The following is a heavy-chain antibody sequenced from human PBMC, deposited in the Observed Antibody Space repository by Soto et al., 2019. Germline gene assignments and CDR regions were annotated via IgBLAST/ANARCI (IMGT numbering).Heavy chain of an antibody. V-gene: IGHV6-1*01. Sequence: SQSLSLTCAISGDSVSSNSAAWNWIRQYPSRGLEWLGRTYYRSKWYNDYAVSVKSRITINPDTSKNQFSLQLNSVTPEDTAVYYCARVFCTNGVCSNWFDPWGQGTLVTVSS. CDR1: GDSVSSNSAA. CDR2: TYYRSKWYN. D-gene: IGHD2-8*01. CDR3: ARVFCTNGVCSNWFDP. J-gene: IGHJ5*02.